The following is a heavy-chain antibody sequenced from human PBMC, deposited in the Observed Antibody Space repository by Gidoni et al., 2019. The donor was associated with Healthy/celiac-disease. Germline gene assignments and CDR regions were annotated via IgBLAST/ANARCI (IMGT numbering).Heavy chain of an antibody. V-gene: IGHV4-61*01. CDR2: IYYSGST. CDR3: ASLDYDFWSGTLRD. CDR1: GGSVSSGSYY. J-gene: IGHJ4*02. Sequence: QVQLQASGPGLVKPSETLSLTCTVPGGSVSSGSYYWSWLRQPPGKGLAWIGYIYYSGSTNYNPSLKSRVTISVDTSKNQFSLKLSSVTAADTAVYYCASLDYDFWSGTLRDWGQGTLVTVSS. D-gene: IGHD3-3*01.